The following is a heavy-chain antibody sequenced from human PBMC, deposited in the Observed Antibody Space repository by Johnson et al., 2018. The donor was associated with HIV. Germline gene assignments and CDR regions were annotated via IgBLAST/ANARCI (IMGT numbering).Heavy chain of an antibody. D-gene: IGHD4-17*01. Sequence: EVQLVESGGGVVQPGRSLRLSCSASGFTFDDYGINWVRQAPGRGLEWVSGINWNGGSAGYTDSVRGRFTISRDSAQNSVSLQVNSLRAEDTALYYCAKGVASTTVAAFDIWGPGTMVTVSS. CDR2: INWNGGSA. CDR1: GFTFDDYG. CDR3: AKGVASTTVAAFDI. V-gene: IGHV3-20*04. J-gene: IGHJ3*02.